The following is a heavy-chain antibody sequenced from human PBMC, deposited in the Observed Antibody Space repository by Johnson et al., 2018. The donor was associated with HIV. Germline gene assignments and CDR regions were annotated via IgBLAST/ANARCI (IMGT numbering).Heavy chain of an antibody. D-gene: IGHD3-3*01. J-gene: IGHJ3*02. CDR1: GFIFDHYC. CDR3: ARVYVVSHSDFWSGYYNPFDM. Sequence: EVQLVESGGVVVQPGGSLRLSCTVSGFIFDHYCMNWVRQAPGKVLEWVSGINWNGGSTGYADSVKGRFTSSRDNAKNSLSLQMNSLRAEDTALYYCARVYVVSHSDFWSGYYNPFDMWGQGTMVTVSS. V-gene: IGHV3-20*04. CDR2: INWNGGST.